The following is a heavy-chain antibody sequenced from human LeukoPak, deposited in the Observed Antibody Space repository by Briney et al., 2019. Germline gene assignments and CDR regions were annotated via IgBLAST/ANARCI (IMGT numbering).Heavy chain of an antibody. D-gene: IGHD3-22*01. J-gene: IGHJ5*02. CDR1: GGSISSYY. CDR2: SYYSGST. Sequence: SETLSLTCTVSGGSISSYYWSWIRQPPGKGLEWIGYSYYSGSTNYNPSLKSRVTISVDKSKNQFSLKLSSVTAADTAVYYCASTDSSGYYYEDRGWFDPWGQGTLVTVSS. V-gene: IGHV4-59*12. CDR3: ASTDSSGYYYEDRGWFDP.